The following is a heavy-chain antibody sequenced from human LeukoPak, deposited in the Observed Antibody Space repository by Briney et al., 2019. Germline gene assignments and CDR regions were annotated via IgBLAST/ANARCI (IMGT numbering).Heavy chain of an antibody. V-gene: IGHV1-2*02. J-gene: IGHJ6*03. Sequence: ASVKVSCKASGYTFTGYYIHWVRQAPGQGLEWMGWINPNSGATNYAQKFQGRVIMTRDTSISTASMELTRLTSDDTAVYYCAIGGKLDWSVAARRSFYMDVWGKGTTVTVSS. D-gene: IGHD6-6*01. CDR1: GYTFTGYY. CDR3: AIGGKLDWSVAARRSFYMDV. CDR2: INPNSGAT.